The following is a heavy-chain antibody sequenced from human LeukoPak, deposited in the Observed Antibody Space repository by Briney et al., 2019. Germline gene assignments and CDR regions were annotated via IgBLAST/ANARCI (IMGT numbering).Heavy chain of an antibody. CDR3: ARAMIVVDNYYYYGMDV. D-gene: IGHD3-22*01. Sequence: ASVKVSCKASGYTFTSYGISWVRQAPGQGLEWMGWISAYNGNTNYAQKLQGRVTMTTDTSTSTAYMELRSLRSDDTAVYYCARAMIVVDNYYYYGMDVWGQGTTVTVSS. CDR1: GYTFTSYG. V-gene: IGHV1-18*01. CDR2: ISAYNGNT. J-gene: IGHJ6*02.